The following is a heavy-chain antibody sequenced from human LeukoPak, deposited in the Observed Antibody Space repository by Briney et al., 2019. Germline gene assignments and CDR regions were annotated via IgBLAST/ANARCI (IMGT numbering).Heavy chain of an antibody. CDR1: GGSISSGGYY. CDR3: ARSGYCSSTSCPLTDGMDV. Sequence: SETLSLTCTVSGGSISSGGYYWSWIRQPPGKGLEWIGYIYHSGSTYYNPSLKSRVTISVDTSKNQFSLKLSSVTAADTAVYYCARSGYCSSTSCPLTDGMDVWGQGTTVTVSS. J-gene: IGHJ6*02. D-gene: IGHD2-2*01. V-gene: IGHV4-61*08. CDR2: IYHSGST.